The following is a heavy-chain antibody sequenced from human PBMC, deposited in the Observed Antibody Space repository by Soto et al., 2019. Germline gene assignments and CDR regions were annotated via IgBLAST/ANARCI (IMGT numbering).Heavy chain of an antibody. Sequence: QVQLVQSGAEVKKPGASVKVSCKASGYTFTSYDINWVRQATGQGLEWMGWMNPNSGNTGYAQKFQGRVTMTRNTSISTAYMELSSLRSEDTAVYYCAGHVTVTTDYYYGMDVWGQGTTVTVSS. CDR2: MNPNSGNT. CDR1: GYTFTSYD. CDR3: AGHVTVTTDYYYGMDV. D-gene: IGHD4-4*01. V-gene: IGHV1-8*01. J-gene: IGHJ6*02.